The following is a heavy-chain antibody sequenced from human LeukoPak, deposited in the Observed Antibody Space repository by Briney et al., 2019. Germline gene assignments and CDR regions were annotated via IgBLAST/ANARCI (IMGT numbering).Heavy chain of an antibody. CDR2: ISGSGGST. Sequence: ETLSLTCTVSGGSISSYYWSWVRQAPGKGLEWVSAISGSGGSTYYADSVKGRFTISRDNSKNTLYLQMNSLRAEDTAVYYCAKAGHYYYYYYMDVWGKGTTVTVSS. CDR1: GGSISSYY. V-gene: IGHV3-23*01. CDR3: AKAGHYYYYYYMDV. J-gene: IGHJ6*03.